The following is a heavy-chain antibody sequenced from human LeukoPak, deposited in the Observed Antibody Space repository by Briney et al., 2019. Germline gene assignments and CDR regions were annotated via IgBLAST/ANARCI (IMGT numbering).Heavy chain of an antibody. D-gene: IGHD4-23*01. CDR3: ARESLGAADGYGGNPFDY. Sequence: GASVKVSCKASGYTFTGYYMHWVRQAPGQGLEWMGWINPNRGGTNYAQKFQGRVTMTRDTSISTAYMELSRLRSDDTPVYYCARESLGAADGYGGNPFDYWGQGTLVTVSS. J-gene: IGHJ4*02. CDR2: INPNRGGT. CDR1: GYTFTGYY. V-gene: IGHV1-2*02.